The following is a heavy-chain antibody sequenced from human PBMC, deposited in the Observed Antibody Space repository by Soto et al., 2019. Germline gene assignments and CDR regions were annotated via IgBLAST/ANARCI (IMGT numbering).Heavy chain of an antibody. CDR3: ARGRTVNFYGMDV. CDR2: INPHSGDT. V-gene: IGHV1-2*02. J-gene: IGHJ6*02. D-gene: IGHD4-17*01. Sequence: QVQLVQSGAEVKKPGASVKVSYVASGYTFTDHYIHWVRQAPGQGLEWMGWINPHSGDTIYAQKFQGRVTLTRDTSISTAYMELSRLRSDDTAVHYCARGRTVNFYGMDVSGQGTTVTVSS. CDR1: GYTFTDHY.